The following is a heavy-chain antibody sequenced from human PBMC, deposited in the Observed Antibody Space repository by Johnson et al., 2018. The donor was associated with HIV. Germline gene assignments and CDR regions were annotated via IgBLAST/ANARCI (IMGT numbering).Heavy chain of an antibody. J-gene: IGHJ3*01. V-gene: IGHV3-15*01. D-gene: IGHD6-6*01. CDR2: IKSKTDGGTT. CDR3: TTTSSSGYTNSYAFDV. Sequence: VQLVESGGGVVQPGGSLRVSCAASGFTFSNAWMSWVRQAPGKGLEWVSRIKSKTDGGTTDYAAPVNGRFSISRDDSKNTLYLQMNSLKTEDTAVYYCTTTSSSGYTNSYAFDVWGQGTMVTVSS. CDR1: GFTFSNAW.